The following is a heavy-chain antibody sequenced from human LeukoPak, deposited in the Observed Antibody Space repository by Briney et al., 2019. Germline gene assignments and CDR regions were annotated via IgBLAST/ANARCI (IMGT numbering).Heavy chain of an antibody. CDR3: ARLDVQFGFDY. Sequence: RQPPGKGLEWIGYIYYSGSTNYNPSLKSRVTISVDTSKNQFSLKLSSVTAADTAVYYCARLDVQFGFDYWGQGTLVTVSS. V-gene: IGHV4-59*12. D-gene: IGHD3-10*01. J-gene: IGHJ4*02. CDR2: IYYSGST.